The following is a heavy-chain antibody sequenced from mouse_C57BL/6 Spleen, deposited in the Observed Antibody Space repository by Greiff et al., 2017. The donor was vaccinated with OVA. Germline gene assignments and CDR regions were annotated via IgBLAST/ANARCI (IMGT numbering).Heavy chain of an antibody. CDR1: GFTFSNYC. CDR2: IRSKSDNYAS. CDR3: TDNYDVVEGYFDY. J-gene: IGHJ2*01. D-gene: IGHD2-12*01. Sequence: EVQLVESGGGLVQPGGSMKLSCVASGFTFSNYCMNWVRQSPEQGLEWVAQIRSKSDNYASHYAESVKGRFTISRADSKSSVNLQMSNLSAEDAGIYCCTDNYDVVEGYFDYWGKGTTVTVSS. V-gene: IGHV6-3*01.